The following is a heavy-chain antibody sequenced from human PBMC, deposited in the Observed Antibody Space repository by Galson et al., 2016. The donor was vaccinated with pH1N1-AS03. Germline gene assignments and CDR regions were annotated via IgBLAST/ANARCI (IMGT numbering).Heavy chain of an antibody. CDR1: GGTFSTNG. CDR2: IIPMLGRG. Sequence: SVKVSCKASGGTFSTNGFTWVRQAPGQGLEWMGRIIPMLGRGNYEQKFQGRVTIIADISTSTTYMELSNLTSEDTAIYYCARERDSSSSSIFVYWGQGTQVTVSS. J-gene: IGHJ4*02. V-gene: IGHV1-69*04. D-gene: IGHD6-6*01. CDR3: ARERDSSSSSIFVY.